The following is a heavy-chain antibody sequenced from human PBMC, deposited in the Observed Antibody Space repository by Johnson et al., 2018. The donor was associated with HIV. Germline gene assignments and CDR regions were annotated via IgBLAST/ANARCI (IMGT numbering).Heavy chain of an antibody. V-gene: IGHV3-30*02. Sequence: QVQLVESGGDVVQPGRSLRLSCAASGFTFSTYTMHWVRQAPGKGLEWVAVIRYDGSNKYYADSVKGRFTISRDNSKNTLYLQMNSLRAEDTAVYYCAKDERAAGGTRGLDAFDIWGQGTMVTVSS. D-gene: IGHD6-13*01. CDR2: IRYDGSNK. CDR1: GFTFSTYT. CDR3: AKDERAAGGTRGLDAFDI. J-gene: IGHJ3*02.